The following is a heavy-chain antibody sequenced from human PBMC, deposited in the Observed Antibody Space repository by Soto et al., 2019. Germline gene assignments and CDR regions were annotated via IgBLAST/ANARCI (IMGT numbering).Heavy chain of an antibody. Sequence: QVQLVQSGAEVKKPGSSVKVSCKASGGTFSSYAISWVRQAPGQGLEWMGGIIPIFGTANYAQKFQGRVTITADKSTSTAYMELSILRSEDTAVYYCASGRGYDLWSGLSVYYYGMAVWGQGTTVTVSS. D-gene: IGHD3-3*01. J-gene: IGHJ6*02. CDR2: IIPIFGTA. V-gene: IGHV1-69*06. CDR1: GGTFSSYA. CDR3: ASGRGYDLWSGLSVYYYGMAV.